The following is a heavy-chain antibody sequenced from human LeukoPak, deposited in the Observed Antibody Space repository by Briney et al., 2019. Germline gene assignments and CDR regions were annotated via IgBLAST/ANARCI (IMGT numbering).Heavy chain of an antibody. J-gene: IGHJ4*02. Sequence: SETLSLTCTVSGGSISSSSYYWSWIRQPPGKGLEWIGEINHSGSTNYNPSLKSRDTISVDTSKNQFSLKLSSVTAADTAVYYCARHPRIVKPYDYWGQGTLVTVSS. CDR3: ARHPRIVKPYDY. CDR2: INHSGST. CDR1: GGSISSSSYY. D-gene: IGHD1-14*01. V-gene: IGHV4-39*01.